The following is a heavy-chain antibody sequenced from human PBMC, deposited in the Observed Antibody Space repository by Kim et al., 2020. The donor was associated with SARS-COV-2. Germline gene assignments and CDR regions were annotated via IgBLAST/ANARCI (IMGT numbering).Heavy chain of an antibody. J-gene: IGHJ4*02. CDR3: AKDGSRRRVHIVVVPAARPTFDY. D-gene: IGHD2-2*01. V-gene: IGHV3-23*01. Sequence: GGSLRLSCAASGFTFSSYAMSCVRQAPGKGLEWVSAISGSGGSTYYADSVKGRFTISRDNSKNTLYLQMNSLRAEDTAVYYCAKDGSRRRVHIVVVPAARPTFDYWGQGTLVTVSS. CDR1: GFTFSSYA. CDR2: ISGSGGST.